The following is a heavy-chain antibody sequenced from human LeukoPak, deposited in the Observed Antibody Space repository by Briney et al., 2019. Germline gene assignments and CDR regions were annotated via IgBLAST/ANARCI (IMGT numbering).Heavy chain of an antibody. Sequence: PSETLSLTCTVSGDSMISSNHYWVWIRQPPGKGLEWIGSIYYGGSTYYNPSLKSRVTISQDTSKNQFSLKVSSVTAADTAVYHCARRSHCTGGSCYPVWGQGTTVTVSS. J-gene: IGHJ6*02. V-gene: IGHV4-39*01. CDR1: GDSMISSNHY. CDR2: IYYGGST. CDR3: ARRSHCTGGSCYPV. D-gene: IGHD2-15*01.